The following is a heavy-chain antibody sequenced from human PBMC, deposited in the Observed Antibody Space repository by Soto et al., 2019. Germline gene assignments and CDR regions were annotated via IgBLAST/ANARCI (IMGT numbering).Heavy chain of an antibody. V-gene: IGHV3-53*01. CDR2: IYSGGTT. J-gene: IGHJ4*02. Sequence: EVQLVESGGGLIQPGGSLRLSCAVSGFTVSSNYMSWVRQAPGKGLEWVSVIYSGGTTYYADSVKGRFTISRDNSENTLDLQMNSLRAEDTAVYDCARDSWGGCDYWGQGTLVTVSS. CDR1: GFTVSSNY. CDR3: ARDSWGGCDY. D-gene: IGHD2-15*01.